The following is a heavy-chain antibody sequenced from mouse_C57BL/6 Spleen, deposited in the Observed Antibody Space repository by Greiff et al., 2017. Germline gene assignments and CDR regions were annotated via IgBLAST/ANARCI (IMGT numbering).Heavy chain of an antibody. CDR1: GYTFTSYW. Sequence: VQLKQPGAELVRPGTSVKLSCKASGYTFTSYWMHWVKQRPGQGLEWIGMIDPSDSYTNYNQKFKGKATLTVDTSSSTAYMQLSSLTSEDSAVDYWARSEDYGSSYVGWYFDVWGTGTTVTVSS. V-gene: IGHV1-59*01. D-gene: IGHD1-1*01. J-gene: IGHJ1*03. CDR3: ARSEDYGSSYVGWYFDV. CDR2: IDPSDSYT.